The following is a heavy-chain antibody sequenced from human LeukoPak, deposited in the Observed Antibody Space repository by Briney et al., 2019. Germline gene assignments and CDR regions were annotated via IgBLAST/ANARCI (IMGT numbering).Heavy chain of an antibody. J-gene: IGHJ4*02. CDR1: DGSISGYY. V-gene: IGHV4-59*01. D-gene: IGHD1-7*01. CDR2: IYYSGST. CDR3: AREDITGTASYFDY. Sequence: SETLSLTCTVSDGSISGYYWTWIRQPPGKGLEWIGYIYYSGSTNYIPSLRSRLTISVDTSKNQFSLKLSSVTAADTAVYYCAREDITGTASYFDYWGQGTLVTVSS.